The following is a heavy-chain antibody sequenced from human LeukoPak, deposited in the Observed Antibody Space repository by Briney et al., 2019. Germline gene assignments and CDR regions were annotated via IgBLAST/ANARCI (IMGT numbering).Heavy chain of an antibody. CDR2: IYYSGST. CDR3: AKERWLYYYGSGSYYKYFDY. D-gene: IGHD3-10*01. Sequence: PSETLSLTCTVSGDSISSYYWSWIRQPPGKGLEWIGYIYYSGSTNYNPSLKSRVTISVDTSKNQFSLKLSSVTAADTAVYYCAKERWLYYYGSGSYYKYFDYWGQGTLVTVSS. V-gene: IGHV4-59*01. CDR1: GDSISSYY. J-gene: IGHJ4*02.